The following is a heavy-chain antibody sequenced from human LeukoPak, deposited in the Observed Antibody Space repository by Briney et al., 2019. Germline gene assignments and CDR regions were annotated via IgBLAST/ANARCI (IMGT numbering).Heavy chain of an antibody. Sequence: PSENLSLTCTVPGGVISNRNFYWGWIRQPPGKGLDWIGNIYYTGRTYYSTSLNSRVTISVDTSKNQCSLRLSSVTAADTAVYYCVRLYYYGSSRPPLWGQGTLVIVSS. V-gene: IGHV4-39*01. J-gene: IGHJ4*02. CDR3: VRLYYYGSSRPPL. CDR1: GGVISNRNFY. CDR2: IYYTGRT. D-gene: IGHD3-22*01.